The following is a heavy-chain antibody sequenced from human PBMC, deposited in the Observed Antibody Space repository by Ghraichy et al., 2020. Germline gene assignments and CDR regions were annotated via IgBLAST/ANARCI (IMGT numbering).Heavy chain of an antibody. CDR2: ISSSSSTI. Sequence: GGSLRLSCAASGFTFSSYSMNWVRQAPGKGLEWVSYISSSSSTIYYADSVKGRFTISRDNAKNSLYLQMNSLRDEDTAVYYCARERMVDTAMEFDYWGQGTLVTVSS. V-gene: IGHV3-48*02. J-gene: IGHJ4*02. D-gene: IGHD5-18*01. CDR1: GFTFSSYS. CDR3: ARERMVDTAMEFDY.